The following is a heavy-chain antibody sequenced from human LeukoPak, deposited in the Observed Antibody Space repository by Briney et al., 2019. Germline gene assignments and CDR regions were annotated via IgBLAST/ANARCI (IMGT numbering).Heavy chain of an antibody. Sequence: SVKVSCKASGGTFSSYTISWVRQAPGQGLEWMGRIIPILGIANYAQKFQGRVTITADKSTSTAYMELSSLRSEDTAVHYCARGFKAYDILTGSPQLGIWGQGTMVTVSS. J-gene: IGHJ3*02. D-gene: IGHD3-9*01. V-gene: IGHV1-69*02. CDR2: IIPILGIA. CDR3: ARGFKAYDILTGSPQLGI. CDR1: GGTFSSYT.